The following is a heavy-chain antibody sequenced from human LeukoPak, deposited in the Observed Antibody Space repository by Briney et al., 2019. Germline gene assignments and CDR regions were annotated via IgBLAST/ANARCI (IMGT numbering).Heavy chain of an antibody. J-gene: IGHJ5*02. Sequence: SGTLSLTCAVSGGSISSSNWWSWVRQPPGKGLEWIGEIYHSGSTNYNPSLKSRVTISVDKSKNQFSLKLSSVTAADTAVYYCARGSPSEYYDSSGYSDWFDPWGQGTLVTVSS. CDR1: GGSISSSNW. CDR2: IYHSGST. V-gene: IGHV4-4*02. D-gene: IGHD3-22*01. CDR3: ARGSPSEYYDSSGYSDWFDP.